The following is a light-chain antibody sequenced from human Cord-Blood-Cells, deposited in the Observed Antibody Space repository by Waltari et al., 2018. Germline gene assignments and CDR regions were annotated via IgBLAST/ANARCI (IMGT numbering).Light chain of an antibody. V-gene: IGKV1-9*01. Sequence: DIQLTQSPSFLSASVGDRVTITCRASQGISSYLAWYQHKPGKAPKLLIYAASTLQSGVPSRFSGSGSGTEFTLTISSLQPEDFATYYCQQLNSYTRFTFGPGTKVDIK. CDR2: AAS. CDR1: QGISSY. CDR3: QQLNSYTRFT. J-gene: IGKJ3*01.